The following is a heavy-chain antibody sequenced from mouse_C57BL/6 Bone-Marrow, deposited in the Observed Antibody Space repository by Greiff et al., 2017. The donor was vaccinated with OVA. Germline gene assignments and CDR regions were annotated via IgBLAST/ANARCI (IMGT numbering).Heavy chain of an antibody. Sequence: QVQLQQPGAELVKPGASVKMSCKASGYTFTSYWITWVKQRPGQGLEWIGDIYPGSGSTNYNEKFNSKATLTVDTSSSPAFMQLACLTSGDAAVYYCARGELPYYFGNWGQGTTLTFSS. D-gene: IGHD2-1*01. V-gene: IGHV1-55*01. J-gene: IGHJ2*01. CDR1: GYTFTSYW. CDR2: IYPGSGST. CDR3: ARGELPYYFGN.